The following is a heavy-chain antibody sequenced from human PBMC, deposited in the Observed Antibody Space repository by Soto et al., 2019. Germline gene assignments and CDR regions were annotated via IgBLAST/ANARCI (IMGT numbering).Heavy chain of an antibody. CDR3: ARENYSSPTRYYYYMDV. CDR2: IYYSGTT. V-gene: IGHV4-31*03. J-gene: IGHJ6*03. D-gene: IGHD4-4*01. CDR1: GGSISSGNYY. Sequence: SETLSLTSTVSGGSISSGNYYWSWIRQHPGKGLEWIGYIYYSGTTYYNPSLKSRVTISVDTSKNQFSLKLSSVTAADTAVYYCARENYSSPTRYYYYMDVWGKGTTVTVSS.